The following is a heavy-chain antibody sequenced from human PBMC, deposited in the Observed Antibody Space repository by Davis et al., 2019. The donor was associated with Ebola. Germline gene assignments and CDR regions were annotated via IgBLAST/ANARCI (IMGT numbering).Heavy chain of an antibody. D-gene: IGHD6-19*01. CDR1: GGSISSYY. Sequence: SETLSLTCTVSGGSISSYYWSWIRQVPEKGLEWIGNIYSSGSTNYNPSLKSRVTISVDTSKNQFSLKVNSVTAADTAVYYCARRLAVAGTHWYFDLWGRGTLVTVSS. CDR3: ARRLAVAGTHWYFDL. J-gene: IGHJ2*01. CDR2: IYSSGST. V-gene: IGHV4-59*01.